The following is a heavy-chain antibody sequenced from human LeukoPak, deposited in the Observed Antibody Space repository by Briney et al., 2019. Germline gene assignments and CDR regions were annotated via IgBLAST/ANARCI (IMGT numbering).Heavy chain of an antibody. D-gene: IGHD5-24*01. J-gene: IGHJ2*01. CDR3: ARGIWEMATIPYWYFDI. Sequence: SETLSLTCTVSGASISNYYWSWIRQPAGKGLEWIGRISTSGSTNYNPSLKSRVTISVDTSKNQFSLKLSSATAADTALYYCARGIWEMATIPYWYFDIWGRGTLVTVSS. V-gene: IGHV4-4*07. CDR1: GASISNYY. CDR2: ISTSGST.